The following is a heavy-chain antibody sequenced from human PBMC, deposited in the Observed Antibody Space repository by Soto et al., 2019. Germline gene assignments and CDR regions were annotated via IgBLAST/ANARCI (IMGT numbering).Heavy chain of an antibody. CDR1: GYTFTGYY. V-gene: IGHV1-2*02. CDR2: IKPNSGDT. CDR3: VSVTGTWATFDY. Sequence: QVQLVQSGAEVKKPGASVKVSCKASGYTFTGYYMHWVRQAPGQGLEWMGWIKPNSGDTNYAQRFQGRVTMTRDTSISTAYMELSRLRSDDTAVYYCVSVTGTWATFDYWGQGTLVTVSS. J-gene: IGHJ4*02. D-gene: IGHD1-1*01.